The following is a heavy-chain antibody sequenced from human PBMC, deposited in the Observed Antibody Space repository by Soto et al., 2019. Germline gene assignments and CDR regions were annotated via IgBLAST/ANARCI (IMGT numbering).Heavy chain of an antibody. V-gene: IGHV3-7*03. D-gene: IGHD6-19*01. J-gene: IGHJ3*02. CDR3: ARSSGYSSGWYAFDI. CDR1: GFTFSSYW. CDR2: IKQDGSEK. Sequence: GGSLRLSCAASGFTFSSYWMSWVRQAPGKGLEWVANIKQDGSEKYYVDSVKGRFTISRDNAKNSLYLQMNSLRAEDTAVYYCARSSGYSSGWYAFDIWGQGTMVTVSS.